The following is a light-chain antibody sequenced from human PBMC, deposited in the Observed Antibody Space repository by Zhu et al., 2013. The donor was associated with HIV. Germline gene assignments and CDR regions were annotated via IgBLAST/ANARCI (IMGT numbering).Light chain of an antibody. Sequence: IQMTQSPPILSASVGDYVTITCRASQGIRNDLGWYQQKPGKAPNLLIYAASTLQSGVPSRFSGSGSGTDFTLTISSLQPEDFATYYCLQDYNFPYTFGQGTKLEIK. CDR1: QGIRND. CDR2: AAS. CDR3: LQDYNFPYT. J-gene: IGKJ2*01. V-gene: IGKV1-6*01.